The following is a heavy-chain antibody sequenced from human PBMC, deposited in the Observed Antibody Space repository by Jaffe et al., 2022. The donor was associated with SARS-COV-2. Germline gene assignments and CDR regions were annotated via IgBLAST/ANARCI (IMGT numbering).Heavy chain of an antibody. CDR2: IYNSGAT. CDR3: ATPGGRVSAALRAFDI. V-gene: IGHV4-39*01. CDR1: GGSISSSSYY. D-gene: IGHD6-13*01. J-gene: IGHJ3*02. Sequence: QLQLQESGPRLVKPSETLSLTCTVSGGSISSSSYYWGWIRQPPGKGLEWIGTIYNSGATYYNPSLRSRVTISVDTSKNQFSLKVSSVTAADTAVYYCATPGGRVSAALRAFDIWGQGTMVTVSS.